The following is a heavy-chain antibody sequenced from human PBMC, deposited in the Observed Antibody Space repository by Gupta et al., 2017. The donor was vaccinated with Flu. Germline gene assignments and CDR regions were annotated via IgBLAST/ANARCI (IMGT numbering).Heavy chain of an antibody. J-gene: IGHJ4*02. CDR2: IRSKAYGGKT. CDR1: GFTFGDYA. V-gene: IGHV3-49*03. CDR3: TRRRATHYFDD. Sequence: DVQLVESGGVLVQPGRSLRLSCTASGFTFGDYAMSWFRQAPGKGLEWVGLIRSKAYGGKTEDAASVKGRFAISRDESKSIADLQMNSLKTEATAVYYGTRRRATHYFDDGGQVTLVTVSS.